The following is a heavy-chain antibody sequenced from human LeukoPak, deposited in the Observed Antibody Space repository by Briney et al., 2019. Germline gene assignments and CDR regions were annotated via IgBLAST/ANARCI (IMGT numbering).Heavy chain of an antibody. CDR1: GGSISSYY. J-gene: IGHJ4*02. D-gene: IGHD3-22*01. Sequence: PSETLSLTCTVSGGSISSYYWSWIRQPPGKGLGWIGYIYYSGSTNYNPPLKSRVTISVDTSKNQFSLKLSSVTAADTAVYYCARGGLYYYDSSGQMGLDYWGQGTLVTVSS. V-gene: IGHV4-59*01. CDR2: IYYSGST. CDR3: ARGGLYYYDSSGQMGLDY.